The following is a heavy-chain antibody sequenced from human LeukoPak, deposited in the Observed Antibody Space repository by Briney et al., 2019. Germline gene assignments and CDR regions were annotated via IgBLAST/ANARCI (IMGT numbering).Heavy chain of an antibody. CDR1: GFTVSSNY. V-gene: IGHV3-30*02. D-gene: IGHD5-24*01. CDR3: ARGRWLQLPFDY. CDR2: IRYDGSNK. J-gene: IGHJ4*02. Sequence: GGSLRLSCAASGFTVSSNYMSWVRQAPGKGLEWVAFIRYDGSNKYYADSVKGRFTISRDNSKNALYLQMNSLRAEDTAVYYCARGRWLQLPFDYWGQGTLVTVSS.